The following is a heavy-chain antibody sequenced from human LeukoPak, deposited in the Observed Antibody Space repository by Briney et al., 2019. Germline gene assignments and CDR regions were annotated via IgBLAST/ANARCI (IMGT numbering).Heavy chain of an antibody. CDR1: GGSISSHY. CDR2: IYYSGST. Sequence: SETLSLTCTVSGGSISSHYWSWIRQPPGKGLEWIGYIYYSGSTNYNPSLKSRVTISVDTSKNQFSLKLSSVTAADTAVYYCARHSPEMATTLFDYWGQGTLVTVSS. D-gene: IGHD5-24*01. J-gene: IGHJ4*02. V-gene: IGHV4-59*08. CDR3: ARHSPEMATTLFDY.